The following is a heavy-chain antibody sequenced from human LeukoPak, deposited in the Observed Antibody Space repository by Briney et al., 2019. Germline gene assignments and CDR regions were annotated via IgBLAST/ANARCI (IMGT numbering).Heavy chain of an antibody. D-gene: IGHD4/OR15-4a*01. Sequence: GGSLRLSCVVAGFTFSSYEMNWVRQAPGKGLEWVSHISSGGSTKYYIDSVTGRFTITRDNAKNSLSLQMNSRRAEDTAVYYCARARGSDYNFYYMDVWGKGTTVTVSS. CDR1: GFTFSSYE. V-gene: IGHV3-48*03. CDR2: ISSGGSTK. CDR3: ARARGSDYNFYYMDV. J-gene: IGHJ6*03.